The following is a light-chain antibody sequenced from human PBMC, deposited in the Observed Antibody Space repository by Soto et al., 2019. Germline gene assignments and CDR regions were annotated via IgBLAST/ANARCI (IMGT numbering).Light chain of an antibody. CDR3: QQYNNWPPWT. J-gene: IGKJ1*01. CDR2: DAS. CDR1: QSISNW. V-gene: IGKV1-5*01. Sequence: DIQMTQSPSTLPASVGDRVTITCRASQSISNWLAWYQQKPGKAPKLLIYDASSLESGVPSRFSGSGSGTEFTLTISSLQSEDFAVYYCQQYNNWPPWTFGQGTKVDI.